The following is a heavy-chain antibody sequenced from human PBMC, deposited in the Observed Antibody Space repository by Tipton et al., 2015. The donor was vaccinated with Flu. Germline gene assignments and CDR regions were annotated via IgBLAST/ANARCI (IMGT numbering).Heavy chain of an antibody. Sequence: TLSLTCTVSGGSISSSSYYWGWIRQPPGKGLEWIGSIYYSGSTYYNPSLKSRVTISVDTSKNQFSLKLSSVTAADTAVYYCASAPVLLWFGDRENWFDPWGQGTLVTVSS. CDR2: IYYSGST. CDR3: ASAPVLLWFGDRENWFDP. D-gene: IGHD3-10*01. V-gene: IGHV4-39*01. CDR1: GGSISSSSYY. J-gene: IGHJ5*02.